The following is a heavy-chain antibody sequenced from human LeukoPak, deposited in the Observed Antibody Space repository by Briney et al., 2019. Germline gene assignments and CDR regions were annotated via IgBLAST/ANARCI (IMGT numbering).Heavy chain of an antibody. CDR1: GGTFSSYA. CDR2: IIPIFGTA. D-gene: IGHD2-15*01. V-gene: IGHV1-69*13. CDR3: ARDLCSGGSCGINYYYYGMDV. Sequence: ASVKVSCKASGGTFSSYAISRVRQAPGQGLEWMGGIIPIFGTANYAQKFQGRVTITADESTSTAYMELSSLRSEDTAVYYCARDLCSGGSCGINYYYYGMDVWGQGTTVTVSS. J-gene: IGHJ6*02.